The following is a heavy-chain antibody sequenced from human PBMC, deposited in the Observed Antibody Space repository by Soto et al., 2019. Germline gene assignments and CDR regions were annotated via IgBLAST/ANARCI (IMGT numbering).Heavy chain of an antibody. CDR1: GGSISSYY. J-gene: IGHJ4*02. CDR3: ARDLVDSSSAAPFDY. CDR2: IYTSGST. V-gene: IGHV4-4*07. D-gene: IGHD6-6*01. Sequence: SETLSLTCTVSGGSISSYYWSWIRQPAGKGLEWIGRIYTSGSTNYNPSLKSRVTMSVDTSKNQFSLKLSSVTAADTAVYYCARDLVDSSSAAPFDYWGQGTLVTVSS.